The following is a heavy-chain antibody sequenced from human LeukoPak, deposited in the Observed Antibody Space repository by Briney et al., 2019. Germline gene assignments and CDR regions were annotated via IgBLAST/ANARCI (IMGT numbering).Heavy chain of an antibody. J-gene: IGHJ3*02. Sequence: ASVKVSCKASGYTFTSYYMHWVLQSPGQGLEWMGVVNPNGGSTTYAQKFLGRLIMTRDTSTRTVYMDLNSLRSEDTAVYFCARDLGGSWDAFDIWGQGTRVTVST. CDR1: GYTFTSYY. CDR2: VNPNGGST. V-gene: IGHV1-46*01. CDR3: ARDLGGSWDAFDI. D-gene: IGHD3-16*01.